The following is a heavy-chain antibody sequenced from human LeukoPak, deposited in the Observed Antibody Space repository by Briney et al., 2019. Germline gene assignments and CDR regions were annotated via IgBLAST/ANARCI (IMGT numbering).Heavy chain of an antibody. D-gene: IGHD3-9*01. J-gene: IGHJ4*02. CDR1: GFTFTKYG. V-gene: IGHV3-23*01. CDR2: ISDSGAYT. CDR3: ARAGRGLRYFDWLTYDY. Sequence: GGSLRLSCAASGFTFTKYGMSWVRQAPGKGLEWISTISDSGAYTYYADFVKGRFTVSRDNSKNMVFLEVNSLRAEDTAVYYCARAGRGLRYFDWLTYDYWGQGTLVTVSS.